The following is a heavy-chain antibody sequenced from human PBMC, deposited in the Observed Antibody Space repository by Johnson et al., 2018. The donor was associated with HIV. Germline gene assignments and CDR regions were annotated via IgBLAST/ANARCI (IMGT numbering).Heavy chain of an antibody. CDR1: GFAVSGNY. D-gene: IGHD3-22*01. V-gene: IGHV3-53*01. Sequence: VQLVESGGGLIQPGGSLRLSCAASGFAVSGNYMSWVRQAPGKGLQWVSAISYSGSSTYYADSVKGRFTISRDNSRSTVYLHMINLRADDTALYYCAREISRYYYDYAAFDLWGQGTTVTVSS. CDR2: ISYSGSST. CDR3: AREISRYYYDYAAFDL. J-gene: IGHJ3*01.